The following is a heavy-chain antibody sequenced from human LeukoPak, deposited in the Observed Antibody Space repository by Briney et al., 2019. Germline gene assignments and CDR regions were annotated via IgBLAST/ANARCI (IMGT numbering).Heavy chain of an antibody. D-gene: IGHD5-12*01. Sequence: PSETLSLTCTVSGYSISSGYYWGWIRQPPGKGLERIGSIYHSGSTYYSPSLKSRVTISVDTSKNQFSLKLSSVTAADTAVYYCARGGEGDSGYDLYAYWGQGTLVTVSS. CDR3: ARGGEGDSGYDLYAY. V-gene: IGHV4-38-2*02. J-gene: IGHJ4*02. CDR2: IYHSGST. CDR1: GYSISSGYY.